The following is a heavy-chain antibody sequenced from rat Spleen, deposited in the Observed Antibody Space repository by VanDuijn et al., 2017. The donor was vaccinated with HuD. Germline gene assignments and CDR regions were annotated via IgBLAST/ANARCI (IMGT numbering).Heavy chain of an antibody. CDR2: MWSGGST. V-gene: IGHV2-45*01. Sequence: QVQLKESGPGLVQPSETLSLTCTVSGFSLTSYNVHWVRQPPGKGLEWMGVMWSGGSTDYNSALKSRLSISRDTSKNQVFLKMNSLQSEDTTTYYCAREPITPYWYFDFWGPGTMVTVSS. CDR1: GFSLTSYN. CDR3: AREPITPYWYFDF. J-gene: IGHJ1*01. D-gene: IGHD1-1*01.